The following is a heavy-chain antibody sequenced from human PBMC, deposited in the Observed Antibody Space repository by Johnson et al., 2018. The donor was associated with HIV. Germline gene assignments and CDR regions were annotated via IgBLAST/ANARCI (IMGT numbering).Heavy chain of an antibody. CDR1: GFTFSSYG. Sequence: QEQLVESGGGVVQPGMSLRLSCAASGFTFSSYGMHWVRQAPGKGLEWVAVIWYDGSNKYYADSVKGRFTISRDNSKNTLYLQMNSLRAEDTAVYYCAKDRRASDPRGAFDIWGQGTMVTVSS. J-gene: IGHJ3*02. CDR3: AKDRRASDPRGAFDI. V-gene: IGHV3-33*06. CDR2: IWYDGSNK.